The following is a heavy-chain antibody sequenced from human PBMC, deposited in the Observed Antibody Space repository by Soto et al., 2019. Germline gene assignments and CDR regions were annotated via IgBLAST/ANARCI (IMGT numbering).Heavy chain of an antibody. J-gene: IGHJ6*03. CDR2: IYYSGST. CDR1: GGSISSYY. V-gene: IGHV4-59*01. D-gene: IGHD4-17*01. CDR3: ARDYRMTTVTDNYYYYYMDV. Sequence: PSETLSLTCTVSGGSISSYYWSWIRQPPGKGLEWIGYIYYSGSTNYNPSLKSRVTISVDTSKNQFSLKLSSVTAADTAVYYCARDYRMTTVTDNYYYYYMDVWGKGTTVTVS.